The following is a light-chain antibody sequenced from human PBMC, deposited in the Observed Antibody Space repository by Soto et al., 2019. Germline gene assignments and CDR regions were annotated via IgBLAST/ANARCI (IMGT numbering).Light chain of an antibody. Sequence: QPVLTQPASVSGSPGQSITISCTGTSSDVGGCNYVSWYQQHPGKAPKLMIYDVINRPSGVSNRFSGSKSGNSASLTISGLQAEDEADYYCSSYTSSSTYVVFGGGTKLTVL. J-gene: IGLJ2*01. V-gene: IGLV2-14*03. CDR3: SSYTSSSTYVV. CDR1: SSDVGGCNY. CDR2: DVI.